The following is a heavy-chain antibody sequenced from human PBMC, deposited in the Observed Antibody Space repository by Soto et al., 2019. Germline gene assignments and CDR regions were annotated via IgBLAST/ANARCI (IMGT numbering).Heavy chain of an antibody. J-gene: IGHJ4*02. V-gene: IGHV1-18*01. CDR2: ISAHNGNT. Sequence: QVHLVQSGAEVKKPGASVKVSCKGSGYGYTTYAITWVRQAPGQGLEWMAWISAHNGNTNYAQKLQGRVTVTRDASTCTAYMELRSLRSDDTAVYYCARRRYGDYWGQGALVTVSS. CDR3: ARRRYGDY. CDR1: GYGYTTYA. D-gene: IGHD1-1*01.